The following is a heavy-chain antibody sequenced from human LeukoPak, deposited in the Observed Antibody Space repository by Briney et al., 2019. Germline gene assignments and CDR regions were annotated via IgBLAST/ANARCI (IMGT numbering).Heavy chain of an antibody. CDR1: GFTFSSYW. D-gene: IGHD6-19*01. Sequence: GGSLRLCCGASGFTFSSYWMHWVRQAPGKGLVWVSRVSLNGSTTTYADSVKGRFTISRDNAKNTLYLQMNSLRAGDTAVYYCARGRGSGASDFWGQGTLVSVSS. CDR3: ARGRGSGASDF. V-gene: IGHV3-74*01. J-gene: IGHJ4*02. CDR2: VSLNGSTT.